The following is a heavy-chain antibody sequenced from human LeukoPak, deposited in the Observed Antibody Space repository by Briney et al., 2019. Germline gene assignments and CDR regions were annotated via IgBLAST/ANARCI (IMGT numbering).Heavy chain of an antibody. CDR2: IIPIFDTA. D-gene: IGHD3-9*01. V-gene: IGHV1-69*13. CDR3: ARDLLGSATSYSSGAWDY. CDR1: GGTFSNYA. Sequence: SVKVSCKASGGTFSNYAISWVRQAPRQGLEWMGGIIPIFDTADNAQKFQGRLTITADESTSTAYMELSSLRAEDTAVYYCARDLLGSATSYSSGAWDYWGQGTLVTVSS. J-gene: IGHJ4*02.